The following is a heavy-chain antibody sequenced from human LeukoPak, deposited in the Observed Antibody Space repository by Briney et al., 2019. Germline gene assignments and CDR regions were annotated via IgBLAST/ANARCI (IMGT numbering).Heavy chain of an antibody. CDR2: IYYSGGT. CDR1: GGSISNYS. CDR3: ARRGYSTYYYDSSGSRPEYYFDY. V-gene: IGHV4-59*08. J-gene: IGHJ4*02. D-gene: IGHD3-22*01. Sequence: SETLSLTCSVSGGSISNYSRSWIRQPPGKGLEWVGSIYYSGGTNYNPSLNCRVTITVDSSKNKYSLKLTSVPDADTAVYYCARRGYSTYYYDSSGSRPEYYFDYWGQGTLVTVSS.